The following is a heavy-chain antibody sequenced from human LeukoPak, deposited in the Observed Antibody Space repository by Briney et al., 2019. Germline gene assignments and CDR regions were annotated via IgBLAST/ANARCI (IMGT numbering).Heavy chain of an antibody. J-gene: IGHJ4*02. V-gene: IGHV1-18*01. D-gene: IGHD3-3*01. CDR2: ISAYNGNT. Sequence: ASVKVSCKASGYTFTSYGISWVRQAPGQGLEWMGWISAYNGNTNYAQKLQGRVTMTTDTSTSTAYMELRSLRSDDTDVYYCARGQADFWSGYADYWGQGTLVTVSS. CDR3: ARGQADFWSGYADY. CDR1: GYTFTSYG.